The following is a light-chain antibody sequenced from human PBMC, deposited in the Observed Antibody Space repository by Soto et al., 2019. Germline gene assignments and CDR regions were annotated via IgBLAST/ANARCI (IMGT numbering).Light chain of an antibody. CDR3: QQYGSLWT. CDR1: QSVSSSY. J-gene: IGKJ1*01. V-gene: IGKV3-20*01. Sequence: ESVLTQSAGTLSLSQGERATLSCRASQSVSSSYLAWYQQKPGQPPRLLIYGASSRATGIPDRFSGSGSGSGSGTDFTLTISRLEPEDFAVYYCQQYGSLWTFGQGTKV. CDR2: GAS.